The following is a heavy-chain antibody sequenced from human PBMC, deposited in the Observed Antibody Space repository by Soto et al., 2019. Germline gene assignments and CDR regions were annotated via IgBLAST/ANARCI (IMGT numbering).Heavy chain of an antibody. Sequence: SVKVSCKASGFTFTSSAVQWVRQARGQRLEWIGRIVVVSGNTNYAQKFQDRVTITADISTSTAYMELSSLRSEDTAVYYCARVHCSSTSCYLVNAFDIWGQGTMVTVSS. J-gene: IGHJ3*02. CDR3: ARVHCSSTSCYLVNAFDI. CDR1: GFTFTSSA. CDR2: IVVVSGNT. D-gene: IGHD2-2*01. V-gene: IGHV1-58*01.